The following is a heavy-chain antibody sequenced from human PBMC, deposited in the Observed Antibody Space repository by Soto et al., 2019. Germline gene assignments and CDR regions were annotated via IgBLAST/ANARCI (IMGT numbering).Heavy chain of an antibody. CDR3: ARDRAAVDVVPRFDY. D-gene: IGHD2-2*01. J-gene: IGHJ4*02. CDR1: GFTFSSYG. V-gene: IGHV3-33*01. Sequence: QVQLVESGGGVVQPGRSLRLSCAASGFTFSSYGMHWVRQAPGKGLEWVAVIWYDGSNKYYADSVKGRFTISRDNSKNTLYLQMNSLRAEDTAVYYCARDRAAVDVVPRFDYWGQGTLVTVSS. CDR2: IWYDGSNK.